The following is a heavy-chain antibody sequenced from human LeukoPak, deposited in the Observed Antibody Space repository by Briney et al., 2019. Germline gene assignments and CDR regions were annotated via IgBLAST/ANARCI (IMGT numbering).Heavy chain of an antibody. CDR2: ISYDGSNK. V-gene: IGHV3-30-3*01. CDR3: ARDAYDFWSGLKNWFDP. CDR1: GFTFSSYA. J-gene: IGHJ5*02. Sequence: GRSLRLSCAASGFTFSSYAMHWVRQAPGKGLEWVAVISYDGSNKYYADSVKGRFTISRDNSKNTLYLQMNSLRAEDTAVYYCARDAYDFWSGLKNWFDPWGQGTLVTVSS. D-gene: IGHD3-3*01.